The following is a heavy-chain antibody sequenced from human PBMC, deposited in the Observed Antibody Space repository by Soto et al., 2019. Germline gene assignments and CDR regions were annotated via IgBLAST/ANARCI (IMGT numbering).Heavy chain of an antibody. CDR3: ASDFALPVGDTVHFDY. CDR1: GFTFSHYA. CDR2: ISNDGGKT. V-gene: IGHV3-30*14. D-gene: IGHD1-26*01. Sequence: QVQLVESGGDVVQSGRSLRLSCVVSGFTFSHYAMHWVRQAPGKGMEWVAFISNDGGKTYDADSVKGRFTISRDNSKNTLYLQMNRLRAEDTAVYYCASDFALPVGDTVHFDYWGQGTLVIVSS. J-gene: IGHJ4*02.